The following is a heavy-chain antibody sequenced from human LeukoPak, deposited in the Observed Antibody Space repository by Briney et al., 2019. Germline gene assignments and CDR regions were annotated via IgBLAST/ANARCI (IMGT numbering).Heavy chain of an antibody. CDR1: GYTFTSYG. Sequence: ASVKVSCKASGYTFTSYGISWVRQAPGQGLEWMGWIGAYNGNTNYAQKLQGRVTMTTDTSTSTAYMELRSLRSDDTAVYYCARDDGYCSGGSCPGNFDYWGQGTLVTVSS. CDR2: IGAYNGNT. V-gene: IGHV1-18*01. D-gene: IGHD2-15*01. CDR3: ARDDGYCSGGSCPGNFDY. J-gene: IGHJ4*02.